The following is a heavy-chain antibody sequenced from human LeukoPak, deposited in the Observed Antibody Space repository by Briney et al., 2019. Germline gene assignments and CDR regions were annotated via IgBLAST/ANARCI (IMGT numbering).Heavy chain of an antibody. CDR2: ISSNGGST. D-gene: IGHD3-10*01. CDR1: GFTFSSYA. CDR3: ARAGRWLKSDAFDI. J-gene: IGHJ3*02. Sequence: PGGSLRLSCAASGFTFSSYAMHWVRQAPVKGLEYVSAISSNGGSTYYANSVKGRFTISRDNSKNTLYLQMGSLRAEDMAVYYCARAGRWLKSDAFDIWGQGTMVTVSS. V-gene: IGHV3-64*01.